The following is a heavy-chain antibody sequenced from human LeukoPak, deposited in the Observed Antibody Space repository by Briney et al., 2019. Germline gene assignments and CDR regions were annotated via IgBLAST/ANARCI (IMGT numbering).Heavy chain of an antibody. V-gene: IGHV3-23*01. CDR3: ANEEVPNDY. D-gene: IGHD4/OR15-4a*01. J-gene: IGHJ4*02. CDR2: ISISGDIT. Sequence: GGSLRLSCAVSGFTFSSHAMTWVRQAPGKGLEWVSGISISGDITYYADSVQGRFIISRDNSKNTVYLQMNSRRVEDTAVYYCANEEVPNDYWGQGTLVTVSS. CDR1: GFTFSSHA.